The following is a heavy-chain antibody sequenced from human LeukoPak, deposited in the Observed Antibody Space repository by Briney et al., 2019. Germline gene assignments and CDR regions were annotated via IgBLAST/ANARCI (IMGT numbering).Heavy chain of an antibody. CDR1: GFTFRNFA. CDR2: ISGSGGST. J-gene: IGHJ4*02. CDR3: AKSGRHPDY. Sequence: PGGSLRLSCAASGFTFRNFAMSWVRQAPGKGLEWVSAISGSGGSTYYADSVKGRFTISRDNSKNTLYLQMNSLRAEDTAVYYCAKSGRHPDYWGQGTLVTVSS. V-gene: IGHV3-23*01. D-gene: IGHD6-6*01.